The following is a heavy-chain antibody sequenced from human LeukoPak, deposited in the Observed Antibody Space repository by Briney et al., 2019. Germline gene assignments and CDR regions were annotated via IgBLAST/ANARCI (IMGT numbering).Heavy chain of an antibody. CDR1: GFAFSTYA. Sequence: PGGSLRLSCLASGFAFSTYAMHWVRQAPGKGLEHVSTISSDGGNTYYADSVKGRFTISRDNSKNTLYLQMSSLRAEDTAVYYCAKDRSRSQLDTSDYWGQGTLVTVSS. CDR3: AKDRSRSQLDTSDY. CDR2: ISSDGGNT. J-gene: IGHJ4*02. V-gene: IGHV3-64*04. D-gene: IGHD3/OR15-3a*01.